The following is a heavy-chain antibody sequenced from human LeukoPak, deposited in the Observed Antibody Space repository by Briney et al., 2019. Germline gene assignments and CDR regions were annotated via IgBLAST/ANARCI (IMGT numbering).Heavy chain of an antibody. CDR2: ISGSGGST. D-gene: IGHD3-22*01. J-gene: IGHJ4*02. V-gene: IGHV3-23*01. CDR3: AKAQGYYDSSGYWLPFDY. CDR1: GFTFSSYA. Sequence: GGSLRLSCAASGFTFSSYAMSWVRQAPGKGLEWVSAISGSGGSTYYADSVKGRFTISRDNSKNTLYLQMNSLRAEDTAVYYCAKAQGYYDSSGYWLPFDYWGQGTLVTVSS.